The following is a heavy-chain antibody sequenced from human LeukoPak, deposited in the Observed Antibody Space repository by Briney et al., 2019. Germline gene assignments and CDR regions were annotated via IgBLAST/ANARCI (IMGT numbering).Heavy chain of an antibody. CDR1: GYTFTSYG. V-gene: IGHV1-18*01. D-gene: IGHD5-18*01. CDR2: ISAYNGNT. Sequence: ASVKVSCKASGYTFTSYGISWVRQAPGQGLEWMGWISAYNGNTNYAQKLQGRVTMTTDTSTSTAYMELRSLRSDDTAVYYCASLQDTAMVPIGIDYWGQGTLVTVSS. CDR3: ASLQDTAMVPIGIDY. J-gene: IGHJ4*02.